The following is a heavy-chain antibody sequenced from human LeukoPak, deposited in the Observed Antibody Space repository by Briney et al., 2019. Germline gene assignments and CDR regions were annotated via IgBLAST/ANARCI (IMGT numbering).Heavy chain of an antibody. J-gene: IGHJ4*02. CDR2: IKEDGSEK. CDR3: ARLFCSSTSCYYFDY. D-gene: IGHD2-2*01. CDR1: GFTFSRYW. Sequence: GGSLRFSCAASGFTFSRYWMTWVRQAPGKGLEWVASIKEDGSEKSYVEGRFTISRDNAENSLYLQVSSLRAEDTAVYYCARLFCSSTSCYYFDYWGQGSLVTVSS. V-gene: IGHV3-7*04.